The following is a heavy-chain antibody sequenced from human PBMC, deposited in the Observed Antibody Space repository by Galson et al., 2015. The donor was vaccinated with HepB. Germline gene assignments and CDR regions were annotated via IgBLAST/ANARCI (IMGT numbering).Heavy chain of an antibody. CDR2: ISSSSSYI. J-gene: IGHJ6*02. CDR1: GFTFSSYS. V-gene: IGHV3-21*01. Sequence: SLRLSCAASGFTFSSYSMNWVRQAPGKGLELVSSISSSSSYIYYADSVKGRFTISRDNAKNSLYLQMNSLRAEDTAVYYCASPPLNIAAAGTRTYYYYGMDVWGQGTTVTVSS. D-gene: IGHD6-13*01. CDR3: ASPPLNIAAAGTRTYYYYGMDV.